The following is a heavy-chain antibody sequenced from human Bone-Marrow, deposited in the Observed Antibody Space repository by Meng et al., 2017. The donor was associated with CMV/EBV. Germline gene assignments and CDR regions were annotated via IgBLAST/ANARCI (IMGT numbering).Heavy chain of an antibody. CDR2: ISSSSSYI. CDR3: ATSITIFGVPS. Sequence: GESLKISCAASGFTFSSYSMNWVRQAPGKGLEWVSSISSSSSYIYYADSVKGRFTISRDNAKNSLYLQMNSLRAEDTAVYYCATSITIFGVPSWGQGTLVTASS. J-gene: IGHJ5*02. V-gene: IGHV3-21*01. D-gene: IGHD3-3*01. CDR1: GFTFSSYS.